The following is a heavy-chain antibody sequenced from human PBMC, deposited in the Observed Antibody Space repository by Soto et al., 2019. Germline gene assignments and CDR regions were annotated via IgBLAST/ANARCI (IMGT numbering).Heavy chain of an antibody. CDR1: GFTVDDYA. J-gene: IGHJ2*01. V-gene: IGHV3-9*01. CDR2: ISWNSGSI. D-gene: IGHD1-26*01. CDR3: AKVRGSQPSVYFDL. Sequence: EVQLVESGGVLVQPGRSLRLSCAASGFTVDDYAMHWGRQAPGKGLECVSGISWNSGSIGYADFVKGRLTISRDNGKNPLLLQMDSLGGEDTALYYCAKVRGSQPSVYFDLMGRGTVVTASS.